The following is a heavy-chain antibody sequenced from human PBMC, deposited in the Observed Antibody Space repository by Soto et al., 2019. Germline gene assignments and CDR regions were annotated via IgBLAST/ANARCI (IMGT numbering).Heavy chain of an antibody. D-gene: IGHD3-22*01. CDR3: ARSSAAGDSSGTFDY. V-gene: IGHV3-30-3*01. CDR1: GFTFSSYA. CDR2: ISYDGSNK. J-gene: IGHJ4*02. Sequence: QVQLVASGGGVVQPGRSLRLSCAASGFTFSSYAMHWVRQAPGKGLEWVAVISYDGSNKYYADSVKGRFTISRDNSKNTLYLQMNSLRAEDTAVYYCARSSAAGDSSGTFDYWGQGTLVTVSS.